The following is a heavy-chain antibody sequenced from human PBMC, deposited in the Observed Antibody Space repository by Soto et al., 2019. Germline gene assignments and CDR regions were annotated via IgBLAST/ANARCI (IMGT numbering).Heavy chain of an antibody. CDR1: GYSFTSYW. D-gene: IGHD2-15*01. J-gene: IGHJ4*02. V-gene: IGHV5-51*01. Sequence: GESLKISCKGSGYSFTSYWIGWVRQMPGKGLEWMGIIYPGDSDTRYSPTFQGQVTISADKSISTAYLQWSSLKASDTAMYYCERRPQGYCSGGSCYFDYWGQGTLVTVSS. CDR2: IYPGDSDT. CDR3: ERRPQGYCSGGSCYFDY.